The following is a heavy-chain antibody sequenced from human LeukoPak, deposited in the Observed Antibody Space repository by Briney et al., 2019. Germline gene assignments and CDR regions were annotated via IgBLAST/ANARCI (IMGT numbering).Heavy chain of an antibody. CDR1: GYTFTSYG. CDR3: ARDDGFTMVRGVDWFDP. Sequence: GASVKVSCKASGYTFTSYGISWVRQAPGQGLEWMGWISAYNGNTNYAQKLQGRVTMTTDTSTSKAYMGLRSLRSDDTAVYYCARDDGFTMVRGVDWFDPWGQGTLVTVSS. V-gene: IGHV1-18*01. D-gene: IGHD3-10*01. CDR2: ISAYNGNT. J-gene: IGHJ5*02.